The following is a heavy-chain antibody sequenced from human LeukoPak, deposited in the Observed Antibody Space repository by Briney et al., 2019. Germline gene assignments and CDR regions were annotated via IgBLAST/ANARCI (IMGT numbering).Heavy chain of an antibody. CDR3: ARVASSGTLAQIFYS. CDR1: GFTFSAYN. CDR2: ITSNGGLK. D-gene: IGHD3-3*02. J-gene: IGHJ4*02. V-gene: IGHV3-48*04. Sequence: GGSLSLSCAVSGFTFSAYNMRWVRQAPGKGLEWVGLITSNGGLKHYTDSVMGRFPISRDNAPTSLYLQMNSLRVDDTGVYYCARVASSGTLAQIFYSWGQGTLVTVSS.